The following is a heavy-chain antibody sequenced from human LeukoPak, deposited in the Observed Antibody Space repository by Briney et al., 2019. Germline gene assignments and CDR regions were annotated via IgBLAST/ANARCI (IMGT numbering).Heavy chain of an antibody. CDR2: IYPGDSET. V-gene: IGHV5-51*01. J-gene: IGHJ4*02. D-gene: IGHD4-17*01. Sequence: GESLKISCKCSGYSFPNYWIAWVRQMPGKGLEWMGIIYPGDSETRYSPPFQGQVTISADKSISTAYLQWSSLKSSDSAMYYCARQTYGDYMFDSWGQGSLVTVSS. CDR1: GYSFPNYW. CDR3: ARQTYGDYMFDS.